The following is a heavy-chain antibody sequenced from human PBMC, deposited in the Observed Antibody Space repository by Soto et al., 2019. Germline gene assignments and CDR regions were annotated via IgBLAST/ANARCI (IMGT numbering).Heavy chain of an antibody. CDR3: ARGYYYDSSGSLTDY. Sequence: ASVKVSCKASGYTFTSYCISWVRQAPGQGLEWMGWISAYNGNTNYAQKLQGRVTMTTDTSTSTAYMELRSLRSDDTAVYYCARGYYYDSSGSLTDYWGQGTLVTVS. CDR2: ISAYNGNT. V-gene: IGHV1-18*01. J-gene: IGHJ4*02. D-gene: IGHD3-22*01. CDR1: GYTFTSYC.